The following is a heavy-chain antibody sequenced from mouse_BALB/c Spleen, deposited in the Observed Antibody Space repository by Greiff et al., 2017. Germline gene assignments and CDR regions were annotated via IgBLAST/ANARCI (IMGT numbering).Heavy chain of an antibody. CDR1: GYSFTSYW. D-gene: IGHD1-1*01. V-gene: IGHV1S127*01. Sequence: QVQLQQSGPQLVRPGASVKISCKASGYSFTSYWMHWVKQRPGQGLEWIGMIDPSDSETRLNQKFKDKATLTVDKSSSTAYMQLSSPTSEDSAVYYCARNYGSSYWFAYWGQGTLVTVSA. CDR2: IDPSDSET. J-gene: IGHJ3*01. CDR3: ARNYGSSYWFAY.